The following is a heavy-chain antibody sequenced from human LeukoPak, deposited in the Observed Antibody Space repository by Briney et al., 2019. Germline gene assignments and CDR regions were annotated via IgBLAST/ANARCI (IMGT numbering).Heavy chain of an antibody. J-gene: IGHJ3*02. Sequence: PGGSLRLSCAASGFTFSSYVMHWVRQAPGEGLEWVAVISYDGGNKYYADSVKGRFTISRDNSKNTLYLQMNSLRPEDTTVYYCARVGGYNSAFDIWGQGTMVTVSS. D-gene: IGHD3-16*01. CDR1: GFTFSSYV. CDR2: ISYDGGNK. CDR3: ARVGGYNSAFDI. V-gene: IGHV3-30*04.